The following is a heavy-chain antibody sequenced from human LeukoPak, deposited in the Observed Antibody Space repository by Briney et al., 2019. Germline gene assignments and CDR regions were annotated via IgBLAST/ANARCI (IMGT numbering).Heavy chain of an antibody. CDR1: GFTFSSYA. J-gene: IGHJ4*02. V-gene: IGHV3-7*03. Sequence: GGSLRLSCAASGFTFSSYAMHWVRQAPGKGLEWVANIKQDGSEKYYVDSVKGRFTISRDNAKNSLYLQMNSLRAEDTAVYYCARTDYGESPYYFDYWGQGTLVTVSS. D-gene: IGHD4-17*01. CDR3: ARTDYGESPYYFDY. CDR2: IKQDGSEK.